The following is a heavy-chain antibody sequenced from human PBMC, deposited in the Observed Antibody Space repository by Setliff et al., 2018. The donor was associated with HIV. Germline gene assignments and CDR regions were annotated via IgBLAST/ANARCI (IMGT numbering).Heavy chain of an antibody. CDR1: GPPIAIGSYY. CDR3: ARRKSGSSYRFFNY. CDR2: ISASGNT. J-gene: IGHJ4*02. V-gene: IGHV4-61*09. D-gene: IGHD3-16*02. Sequence: PSETLSLTCTVSGPPIAIGSYYWTWIRQPAGRGLEWIGHISASGNTKYSPTLQSRVTLSVNPSNNQFSLNLASVTAADTAVYYYARRKSGSSYRFFNYWGLGSLVTVSS.